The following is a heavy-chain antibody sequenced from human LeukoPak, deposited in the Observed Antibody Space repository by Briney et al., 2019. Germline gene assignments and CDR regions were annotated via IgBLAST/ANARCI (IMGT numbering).Heavy chain of an antibody. V-gene: IGHV3-48*04. CDR3: ARSARGYSGYDAGY. Sequence: QPGGSLRLSCAASGFTFSSYSMNWVRQAPGKGLEWVSYISSSSSTIYYADSVKGRFTISRDNAKNSLYLQMNSLRAEDTAVYYCARSARGYSGYDAGYWGQGTQVTVSS. J-gene: IGHJ4*02. D-gene: IGHD5-12*01. CDR2: ISSSSSTI. CDR1: GFTFSSYS.